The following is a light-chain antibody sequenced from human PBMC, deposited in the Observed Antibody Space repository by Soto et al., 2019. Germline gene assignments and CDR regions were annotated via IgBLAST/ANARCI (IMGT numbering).Light chain of an antibody. V-gene: IGLV2-23*02. J-gene: IGLJ3*02. Sequence: QSALTQSASVSGSPGQSITISCTGTSSDIGSYSLVSWYQQHPGRAPKLMIYEVSKWPSGVSNRFSGSKSGNTASLAISGLQAEDEADYYCCSYAGSTWVFGGGTKLTVL. CDR3: CSYAGSTWV. CDR1: SSDIGSYSL. CDR2: EVS.